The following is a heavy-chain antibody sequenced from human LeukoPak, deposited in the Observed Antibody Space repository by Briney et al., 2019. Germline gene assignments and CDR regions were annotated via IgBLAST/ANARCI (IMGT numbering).Heavy chain of an antibody. V-gene: IGHV3-48*03. CDR1: GFTFSTYE. CDR2: IYNSHSTI. CDR3: ARVGVVPAAYGKYCYYHMDV. D-gene: IGHD2-2*01. J-gene: IGHJ6*02. Sequence: PGGSLRLSCAASGFTFSTYEMNWVRQAPGKGLEWISYIYNSHSTIYYADSVKGRFTISRDNAKNSLYLQMNSLRAEDTAVYYCARVGVVPAAYGKYCYYHMDVWGQGTTVTVSS.